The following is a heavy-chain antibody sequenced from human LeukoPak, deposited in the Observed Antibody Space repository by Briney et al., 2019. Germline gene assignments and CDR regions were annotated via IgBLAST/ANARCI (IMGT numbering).Heavy chain of an antibody. CDR2: INWNGEMT. V-gene: IGHV3-20*01. CDR1: GFSFDNYG. D-gene: IGHD6-13*01. J-gene: IGHJ6*02. CDR3: VRLQAGSFYYPMDV. Sequence: PGGSLRLSCVASGFSFDNYGMSWVRQVPGKGLEWGSGINWNGEMTGYADSVKGRFTISRDNANNSRYLQMISLRVEDTALYHCVRLQAGSFYYPMDVWGQGTTVTVSS.